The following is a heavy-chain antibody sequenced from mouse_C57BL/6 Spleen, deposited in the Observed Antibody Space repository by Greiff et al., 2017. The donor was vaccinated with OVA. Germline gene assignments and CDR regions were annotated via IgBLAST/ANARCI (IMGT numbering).Heavy chain of an antibody. CDR3: AREYYFDY. CDR1: GYSITSGYY. Sequence: VQLQQSGPGLVKPSQSLSLTCSVTGYSITSGYYWTWIRQFPGNKLEWMGDISYDGSNNYNPSLKNRISITRDTSKNQFFLKLNSVTTEDTATYYCAREYYFDYWGQGTTLTVSS. J-gene: IGHJ2*01. V-gene: IGHV3-6*01. CDR2: ISYDGSN.